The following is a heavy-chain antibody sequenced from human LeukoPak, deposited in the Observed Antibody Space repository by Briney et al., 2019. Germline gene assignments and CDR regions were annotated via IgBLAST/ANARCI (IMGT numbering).Heavy chain of an antibody. D-gene: IGHD1-1*01. CDR2: ISSSGSTI. Sequence: GGSLRLSCAASEFTFSSYEMNSVRQAPGKGLEWVSYISSSGSTILYAYSVKGRFSISRDNAKNSLFLQMNSLRAGDTAVYYCAREKASTTGTTDFDYWGQGTLVTVSS. V-gene: IGHV3-48*03. CDR1: EFTFSSYE. J-gene: IGHJ4*02. CDR3: AREKASTTGTTDFDY.